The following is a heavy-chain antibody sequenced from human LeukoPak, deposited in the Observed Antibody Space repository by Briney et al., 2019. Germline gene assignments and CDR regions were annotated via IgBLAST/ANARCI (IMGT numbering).Heavy chain of an antibody. J-gene: IGHJ4*02. CDR2: ISSSSSYI. V-gene: IGHV3-21*01. CDR3: ARRPAGYYGSGRQNKEAFDY. D-gene: IGHD3-10*01. Sequence: GGSLRLSCAASGFTFSNFWMSWVRPAPGKGLEWVSSISSSSSYIYYADSVKGRFTISRDNAKNSLYLQMNSLRAEDTAVYYCARRPAGYYGSGRQNKEAFDYWGQGTLVTVSS. CDR1: GFTFSNFW.